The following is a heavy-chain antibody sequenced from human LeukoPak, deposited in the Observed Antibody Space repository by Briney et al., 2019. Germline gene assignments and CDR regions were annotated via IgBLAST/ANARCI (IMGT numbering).Heavy chain of an antibody. CDR3: ARDADGYED. CDR2: IKEDGSED. V-gene: IGHV3-7*01. CDR1: GFTFSRAW. D-gene: IGHD5-24*01. Sequence: GGSLRLSCAASGFTFSRAWMSWVRQAPGRGLEWVANIKEDGSEDYYADSVKGRFAISKDNAKNSLYLQMNNLRAEDTAMYYCARDADGYEDWGQGTLVIVSS. J-gene: IGHJ4*02.